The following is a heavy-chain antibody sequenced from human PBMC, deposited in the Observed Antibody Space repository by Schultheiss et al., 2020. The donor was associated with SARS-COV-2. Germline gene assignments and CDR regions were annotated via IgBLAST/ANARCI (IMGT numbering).Heavy chain of an antibody. J-gene: IGHJ4*02. D-gene: IGHD1-26*01. CDR1: GFTFSDYY. V-gene: IGHV3-33*06. Sequence: GGSLRLSCAASGFTFSDYYMSWIRQAPGKGLEWVAVIWYDGSNKYYADSVKGRFTISRDNSKNTLYLQMNSLRAEDTAVYYCAKTVGATMGGYFDYWGQGTLVTVSS. CDR3: AKTVGATMGGYFDY. CDR2: IWYDGSNK.